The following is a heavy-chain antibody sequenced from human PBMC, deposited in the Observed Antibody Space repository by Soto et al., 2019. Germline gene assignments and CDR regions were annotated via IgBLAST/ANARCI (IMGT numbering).Heavy chain of an antibody. CDR2: IYYSGST. J-gene: IGHJ5*02. Sequence: SETLSLTCTVSGGSVSSGSYYWSWIRQPPGKGLEWIGYIYYSGSTNYNPSLKSRVTISVDTSKNQFSLKLSSVTAADTAVYYCARGHLLWFGEIKNWFDPWGQGTLVTVSS. CDR1: GGSVSSGSYY. V-gene: IGHV4-61*01. D-gene: IGHD3-10*01. CDR3: ARGHLLWFGEIKNWFDP.